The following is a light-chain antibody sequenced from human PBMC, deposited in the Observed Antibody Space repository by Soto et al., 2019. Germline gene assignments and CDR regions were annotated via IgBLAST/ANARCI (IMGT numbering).Light chain of an antibody. V-gene: IGKV1-39*01. CDR3: QQSHSTPWT. Sequence: DIQMTQSPSSLSASVGDRVTITCRAGQTISSNLNWYQQKPGKAPKLLIYAASSLQSGVPSRFSGSGSGTEFTLTISSLQPEDFATYYCQQSHSTPWTFGHGTKVEIK. CDR2: AAS. CDR1: QTISSN. J-gene: IGKJ1*01.